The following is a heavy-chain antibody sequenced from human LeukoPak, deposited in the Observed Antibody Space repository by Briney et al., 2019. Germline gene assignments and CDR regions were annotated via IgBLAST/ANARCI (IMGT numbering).Heavy chain of an antibody. V-gene: IGHV1-69*02. CDR2: IIPILGIA. CDR1: GGTFSSYT. J-gene: IGHJ5*02. Sequence: SVKVSCKASGGTFSSYTISWVRQAPGEGLEWMGRIIPILGIANYAQKFQGRVTITADKSTSTAYMELSSLRSEDTAVYYCARVRSSTSLGWFDPWGQGTLVTVSS. D-gene: IGHD2-2*01. CDR3: ARVRSSTSLGWFDP.